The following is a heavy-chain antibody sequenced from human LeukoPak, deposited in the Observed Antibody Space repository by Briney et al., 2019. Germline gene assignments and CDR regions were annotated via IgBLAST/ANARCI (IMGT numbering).Heavy chain of an antibody. D-gene: IGHD1-1*01. CDR2: ISGSGGST. J-gene: IGHJ4*02. V-gene: IGHV3-23*01. Sequence: PGGSLRLSCAASGFTFSSYAMSWVRQAPGKGLEWVSAISGSGGSTYYADSVKGRFTISRDNSKNTPYLQMNSLRAEDTAVYYCANFGTTGTTGFGYWGQGTLVTVSS. CDR1: GFTFSSYA. CDR3: ANFGTTGTTGFGY.